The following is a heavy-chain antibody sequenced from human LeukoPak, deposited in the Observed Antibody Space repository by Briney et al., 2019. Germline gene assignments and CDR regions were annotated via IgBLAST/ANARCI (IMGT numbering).Heavy chain of an antibody. CDR3: ARFRSNTAMVIDY. CDR1: GGSISSSSYY. J-gene: IGHJ4*02. V-gene: IGHV4-39*01. D-gene: IGHD5-18*01. CDR2: IYYRGST. Sequence: SETLSLTCTVSGGSISSSSYYWGWIRQPPGMGLEWIGSIYYRGSTYYNPSLKSRVTISVDTSKNQFSLKLSSVTAADTAVYYCARFRSNTAMVIDYWGQGTLVTVSS.